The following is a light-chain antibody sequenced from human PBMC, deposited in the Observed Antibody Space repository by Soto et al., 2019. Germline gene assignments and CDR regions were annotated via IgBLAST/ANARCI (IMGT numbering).Light chain of an antibody. CDR3: QQRYNWPLT. J-gene: IGKJ5*01. CDR2: DAS. Sequence: IVLTQSPATLSLSPGERATLSCRASQTVGRSLAWYQQKPGQAPRLLISDASNRATGIPARFSGSGSGTDFTLTISSLESEDFAIYYCQQRYNWPLTFGQGTRLEIK. CDR1: QTVGRS. V-gene: IGKV3-11*01.